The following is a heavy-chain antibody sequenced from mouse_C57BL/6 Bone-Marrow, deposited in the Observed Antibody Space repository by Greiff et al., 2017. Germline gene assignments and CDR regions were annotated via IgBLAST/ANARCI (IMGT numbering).Heavy chain of an antibody. J-gene: IGHJ2*01. CDR1: GYAFSSSW. V-gene: IGHV1-82*01. Sequence: QVQLQQSGPELVKPGASVKISCKASGYAFSSSWMNWVKQRPGKGLEWIGRIYPGDGDTNYNGKFKGKATLTAEKSSSTAYMQLSSLTSEDSAVYFCAPHYYGSTYFDYWGQGTTLTVSS. CDR3: APHYYGSTYFDY. CDR2: IYPGDGDT. D-gene: IGHD1-1*01.